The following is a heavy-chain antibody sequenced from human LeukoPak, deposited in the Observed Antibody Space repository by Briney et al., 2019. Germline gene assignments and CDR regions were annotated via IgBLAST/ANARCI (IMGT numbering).Heavy chain of an antibody. CDR2: ISSSSSYI. CDR3: ARDKDGDFPLFDY. V-gene: IGHV3-21*01. CDR1: GFTFSSYS. D-gene: IGHD4-17*01. Sequence: PGGSLRLSCAASGFTFSSYSTNWVRQAPGKGLEWVSSISSSSSYIYYADSVKGRFTISRDNAKNSLYLQMNSLRAEDTAVYYCARDKDGDFPLFDYWGQGTLVTVSS. J-gene: IGHJ4*02.